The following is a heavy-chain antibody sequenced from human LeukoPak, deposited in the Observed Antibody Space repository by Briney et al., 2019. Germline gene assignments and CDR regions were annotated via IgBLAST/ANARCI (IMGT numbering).Heavy chain of an antibody. D-gene: IGHD2-15*01. Sequence: PSETLSLTCAVCGGSFGGYYWSWIRQPPGKGLKWIGEINDSGSTNYNPSLKSRVTISVDTSKNQFSLKLSSVTAADTAVYYCARGRGYCSGGSCPRRGNWFDPWGQGTLVTVSS. J-gene: IGHJ5*02. CDR3: ARGRGYCSGGSCPRRGNWFDP. V-gene: IGHV4-34*01. CDR1: GGSFGGYY. CDR2: INDSGST.